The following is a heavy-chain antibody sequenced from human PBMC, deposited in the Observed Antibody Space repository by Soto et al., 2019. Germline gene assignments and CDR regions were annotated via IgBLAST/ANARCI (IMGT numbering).Heavy chain of an antibody. V-gene: IGHV3-23*01. D-gene: IGHD6-13*01. J-gene: IGHJ5*02. Sequence: EVQLLESGGGFVQPGGSLRLSCAASGFNFRQYAMIWVRQAPGKGLEWVSAITATGTHYADSVKGRFTISRDSSKSTLYLDINNLRVEETTVYYCAKGMVPDQWGQGTLITVSS. CDR3: AKGMVPDQ. CDR2: ITATGT. CDR1: GFNFRQYA.